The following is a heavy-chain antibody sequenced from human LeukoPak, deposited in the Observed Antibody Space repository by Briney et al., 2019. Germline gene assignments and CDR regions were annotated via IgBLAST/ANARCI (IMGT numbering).Heavy chain of an antibody. J-gene: IGHJ4*02. CDR1: GGSISSSSYY. V-gene: IGHV4-39*07. CDR3: ARSQILTGYQRFDY. D-gene: IGHD3-9*01. CDR2: IYYTGST. Sequence: SETLSLTCTVSGGSISSSSYYWGWIRQPPGEGLEWIGSIYYTGSTYYSPSLKSRVTISVDTSKNQFSLKLSSVTAADTAVYYCARSQILTGYQRFDYWGQGTLVTVSS.